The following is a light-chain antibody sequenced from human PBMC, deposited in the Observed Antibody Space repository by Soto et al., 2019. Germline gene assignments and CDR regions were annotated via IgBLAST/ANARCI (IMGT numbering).Light chain of an antibody. CDR1: QSIGTY. J-gene: IGKJ1*01. Sequence: DIQMTQSPSYLSASVGDRVTITCRASQSIGTYLNWYQQKPGKAPNLLIFATFSLQSGVPSRFSGSGSGTDFILTINSLQLEDFATYYCQQSYSSWTFGQGTKVEIK. CDR3: QQSYSSWT. V-gene: IGKV1-39*01. CDR2: ATF.